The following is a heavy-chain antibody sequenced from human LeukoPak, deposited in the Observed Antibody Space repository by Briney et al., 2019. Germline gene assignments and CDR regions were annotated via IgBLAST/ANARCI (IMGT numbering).Heavy chain of an antibody. CDR2: INSSSSTI. CDR3: AKDKLSADTVVPAAPPDY. CDR1: GFTFSSYS. Sequence: GGSLRLSCAASGFTFSSYSINWVRQAPGKGLEWVSYINSSSSTIYYADSVKGRFTISRDNAKNSLYLQMNSLRAEDTAVYYCAKDKLSADTVVPAAPPDYWGQGTLVTVSS. D-gene: IGHD2-2*01. V-gene: IGHV3-48*04. J-gene: IGHJ4*02.